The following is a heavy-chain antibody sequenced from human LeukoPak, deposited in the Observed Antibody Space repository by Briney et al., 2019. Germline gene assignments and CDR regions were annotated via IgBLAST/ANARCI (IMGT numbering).Heavy chain of an antibody. CDR3: ARRGGHGGSFDY. CDR2: IYYSGST. CDR1: GASISSYY. D-gene: IGHD4-23*01. J-gene: IGHJ4*02. V-gene: IGHV4-59*08. Sequence: SETLSPTCTVSGASISSYYWSWIRQPPGKGLEWIGYIYYSGSTNYNPSLKSRVTISVDTSKNQFSLKLSSVTAADTAVYYCARRGGHGGSFDYWGQGTLVTVSS.